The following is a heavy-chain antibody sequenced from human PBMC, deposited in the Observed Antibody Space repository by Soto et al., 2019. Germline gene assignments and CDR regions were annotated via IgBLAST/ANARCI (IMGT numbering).Heavy chain of an antibody. V-gene: IGHV4-61*01. CDR2: IYYSGST. CDR3: ARARSHDFWSGYYSGPHWFDP. CDR1: GGSVSSGSYY. J-gene: IGHJ5*02. Sequence: QVQLQESGPGLVKPSETLSLTCTVSGGSVSSGSYYWSWIRQPPGKGLEWIVYIYYSGSTNYNPSLKSRVTIAVDTSKNQFSLKLSSVTAADTAVYYCARARSHDFWSGYYSGPHWFDPWGQGTLVTVSS. D-gene: IGHD3-3*01.